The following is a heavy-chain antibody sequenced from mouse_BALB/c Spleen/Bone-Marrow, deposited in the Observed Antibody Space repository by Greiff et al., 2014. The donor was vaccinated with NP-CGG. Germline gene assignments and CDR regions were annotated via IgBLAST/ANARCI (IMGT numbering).Heavy chain of an antibody. CDR2: IDPAKDNT. D-gene: IGHD2-14*01. J-gene: IGHJ1*01. V-gene: IGHV14-3*02. CDR1: GFNIKDTY. CDR3: ATYRFGWYFNV. Sequence: EVQLQQSGAELVKPGASVKLSCTASGFNIKDTYMHWVKQRPEQGLEWIGRIDPAKDNTKYDPKFQGKATIIADTSSNTAYLRLSSLTSEDTAVYYCATYRFGWYFNVWGAGTTVTVSS.